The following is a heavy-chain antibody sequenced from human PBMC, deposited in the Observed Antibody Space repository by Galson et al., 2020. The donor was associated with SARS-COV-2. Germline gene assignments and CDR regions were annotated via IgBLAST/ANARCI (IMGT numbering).Heavy chain of an antibody. J-gene: IGHJ4*02. Sequence: GGSLRLSCAASGFTFSRYGIDWVRQAPGKGLEWVALIWNAESSKYYANSVKGRFTISRDNSKSIVYLQMNRLRVEDTAVYYCARGNSGDWADYWGQGTLVTVAS. CDR3: ARGNSGDWADY. D-gene: IGHD6-19*01. V-gene: IGHV3-33*03. CDR2: IWNAESSK. CDR1: GFTFSRYG.